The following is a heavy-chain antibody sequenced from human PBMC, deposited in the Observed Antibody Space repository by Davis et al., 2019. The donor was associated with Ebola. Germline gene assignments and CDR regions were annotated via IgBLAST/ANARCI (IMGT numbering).Heavy chain of an antibody. V-gene: IGHV6-1*01. J-gene: IGHJ3*01. CDR2: TYLRSTWYT. D-gene: IGHD3-10*01. Sequence: SQTPSLTPAISGDSVSSKIAAWNWIRQSTSRGLEWLGRTYLRSTWYTDYAVSLKGRITLNTDTSKNLFSLHLTSVTPEDTAAYYCVKSYYLDYFDLWGQGTMVTVSS. CDR3: VKSYYLDYFDL. CDR1: GDSVSSKIAA.